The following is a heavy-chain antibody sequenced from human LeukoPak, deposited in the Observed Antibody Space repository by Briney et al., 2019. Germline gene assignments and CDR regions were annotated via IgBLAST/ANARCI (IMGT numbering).Heavy chain of an antibody. CDR2: ISADNGDT. D-gene: IGHD2-8*01. V-gene: IGHV1-18*01. CDR3: ARDYCSNGVCYGGDY. Sequence: GASVKVSCKASGYTFTNYGISWVRQAPGQGLEWMGWISADNGDTNYAQKLQGRVTMTTDTSTSTAYMELRSLTSDDSAVYYCARDYCSNGVCYGGDYWGQGTLVTVSS. CDR1: GYTFTNYG. J-gene: IGHJ4*02.